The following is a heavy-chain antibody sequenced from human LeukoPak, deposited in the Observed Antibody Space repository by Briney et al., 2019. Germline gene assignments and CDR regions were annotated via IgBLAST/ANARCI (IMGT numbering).Heavy chain of an antibody. CDR1: GGSISSGSYY. V-gene: IGHV4-61*02. D-gene: IGHD6-13*01. CDR2: IYTSGST. J-gene: IGHJ5*02. Sequence: SQTLSLTCTVSGGSISSGSYYWSWIRQPAGKGLEWIGRIYTSGSTNYNPSLKSRVTISVDTSKNQFSLKLSSVTAADTAVYYCAREEQQLNEGSAGFDPWGQGTLVTVSS. CDR3: AREEQQLNEGSAGFDP.